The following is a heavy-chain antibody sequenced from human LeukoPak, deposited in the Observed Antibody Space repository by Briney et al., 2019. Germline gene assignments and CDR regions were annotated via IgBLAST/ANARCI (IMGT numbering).Heavy chain of an antibody. Sequence: ASVKVSCKASGYTFTSYYMHWVRQAPGQGLEWMGGIIPIFGTANYAQKFQGRVAITADESTSTAYMELSSLRSEDTAVYYCARELGSSDYWGQGTLVTVSS. J-gene: IGHJ4*02. CDR1: GYTFTSYY. V-gene: IGHV1-69*13. D-gene: IGHD6-13*01. CDR2: IIPIFGTA. CDR3: ARELGSSDY.